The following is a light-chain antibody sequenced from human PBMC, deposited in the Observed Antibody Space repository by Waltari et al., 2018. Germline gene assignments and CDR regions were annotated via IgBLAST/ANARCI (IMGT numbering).Light chain of an antibody. CDR3: ATWDDSLNGL. V-gene: IGLV1-44*01. J-gene: IGLJ2*01. Sequence: QSVLTQPPSASGTPGQRVSISCSGRRSTIGSQSVHWYQQVPGTAPKLLIYSTIQRPSGVPDRFSGSKSGTSASLAISGLQSEDEADYYCATWDDSLNGLCGGGTKLTV. CDR1: RSTIGSQS. CDR2: STI.